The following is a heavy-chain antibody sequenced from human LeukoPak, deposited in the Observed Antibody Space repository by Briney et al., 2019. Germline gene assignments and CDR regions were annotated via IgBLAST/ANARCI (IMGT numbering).Heavy chain of an antibody. J-gene: IGHJ6*02. CDR2: IKQDGSEK. V-gene: IGHV3-7*02. CDR3: ARVGCTGGSCRPYHYYGMDV. Sequence: PGGSLRLSCAVSGFSFNNYWMSWVRQAPGKGLEWVANIKQDGSEKYYVDSVKGRFSISRDNAKNSLYLQMNSLRVEDTAVYYCARVGCTGGSCRPYHYYGMDVWGQGTTVTVSS. D-gene: IGHD2-15*01. CDR1: GFSFNNYW.